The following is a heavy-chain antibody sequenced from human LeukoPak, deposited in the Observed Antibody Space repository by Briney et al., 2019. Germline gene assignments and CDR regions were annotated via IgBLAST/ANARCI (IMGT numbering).Heavy chain of an antibody. CDR2: IYSGGST. V-gene: IGHV3-66*02. CDR1: GFTVSSNY. Sequence: PGGSLRLSCAASGFTVSSNYMSWVRQAPGKGLEWVAVIYSGGSTYYADSVKGRFTISRDNSKNTLYLEMNSLRAEDTAVYYCARESSRFFGHPAFDIWLQGTMVTVSS. D-gene: IGHD3-10*01. J-gene: IGHJ3*02. CDR3: ARESSRFFGHPAFDI.